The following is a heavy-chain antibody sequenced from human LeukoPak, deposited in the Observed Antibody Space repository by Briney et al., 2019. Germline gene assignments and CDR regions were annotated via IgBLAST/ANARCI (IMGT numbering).Heavy chain of an antibody. D-gene: IGHD6-13*01. J-gene: IGHJ4*02. CDR1: GFTFSIYG. CDR2: ISGSGGST. CDR3: AKDGQQQLWYFDY. V-gene: IGHV3-23*01. Sequence: PGGSLRLSCAASGFTFSIYGMSWVRQAPGKGLEWVSAISGSGGSTYYADSVKGRFTISRDNSKNTLYLQMNSLRAEDTAVYYCAKDGQQQLWYFDYWGQGTLVTVSS.